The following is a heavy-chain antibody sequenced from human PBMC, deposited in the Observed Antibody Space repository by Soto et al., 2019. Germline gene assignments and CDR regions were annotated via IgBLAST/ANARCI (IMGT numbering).Heavy chain of an antibody. J-gene: IGHJ4*02. CDR1: GFTFSSYS. V-gene: IGHV3-48*02. Sequence: GGSLRLSCAASGFTFSSYSMNWVRQAPGKGLEWVSYISSSSSTIYYADSVKGRFTISRDNAKNSLYLQMNSLRDEDTAVYYCARGGGESGVVGATDFDYWGQGTLVTVSS. CDR2: ISSSSSTI. CDR3: ARGGGESGVVGATDFDY. D-gene: IGHD1-26*01.